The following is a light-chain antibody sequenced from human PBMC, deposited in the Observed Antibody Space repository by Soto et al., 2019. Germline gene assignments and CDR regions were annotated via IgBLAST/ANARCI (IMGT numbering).Light chain of an antibody. J-gene: IGLJ1*01. CDR3: SSYTTIGTRV. Sequence: QSALTQPASVSGSPGQSITISCTGTNSNIGTYNYVSWYQQHPGKAPKLMIFEVSNRPSGTSNRFSGFKSGNTACLTISGPQSEVEVDYSRSSYTTIGTRVFGSGTKLTVL. CDR1: NSNIGTYNY. V-gene: IGLV2-14*01. CDR2: EVS.